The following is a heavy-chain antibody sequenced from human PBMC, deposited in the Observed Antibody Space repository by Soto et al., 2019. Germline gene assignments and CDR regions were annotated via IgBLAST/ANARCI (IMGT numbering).Heavy chain of an antibody. V-gene: IGHV1-8*01. D-gene: IGHD1-26*01. J-gene: IGHJ4*02. CDR1: GYTFTSYD. CDR2: MNPNSGNT. CDR3: GKVNEWVGALKN. Sequence: QVQLVQSGAEVKKPGASVKVSCKASGYTFTSYDINWVRQDTGQGLEWMGWMNPNSGNTGYAQKFQGRVTMTRNTSIITAYMELSSLRSDDMAVYYCGKVNEWVGALKNWGQGTLVTVSS.